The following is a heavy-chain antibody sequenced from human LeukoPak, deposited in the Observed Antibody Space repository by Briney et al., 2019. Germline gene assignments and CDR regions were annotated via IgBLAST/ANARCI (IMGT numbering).Heavy chain of an antibody. J-gene: IGHJ4*02. Sequence: PSETLSLTCAVSGGSISSSNWWSWVRQPPGKGLEWIGEIYHSGSTNYNPSLKSRVTISVDKSKNQFSLKLSSVTAADTAVYYCARDTLGEGEDANYAVYYFDYWGQGSVVTVSS. CDR2: IYHSGST. V-gene: IGHV4-4*02. CDR3: ARDTLGEGEDANYAVYYFDY. CDR1: GGSISSSNW. D-gene: IGHD4/OR15-4a*01.